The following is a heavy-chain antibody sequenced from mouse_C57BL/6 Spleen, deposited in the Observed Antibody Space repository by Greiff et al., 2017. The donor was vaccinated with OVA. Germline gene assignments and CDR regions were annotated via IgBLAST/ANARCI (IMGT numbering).Heavy chain of an antibody. V-gene: IGHV2-5*01. CDR1: GFSLTSYG. D-gene: IGHD1-1*01. J-gene: IGHJ4*01. CDR2: IWRGGST. Sequence: QVQLQQSGPGLVQPSQSLSITCTVSGFSLTSYGVHWVRQSPGKGLEWLGVIWRGGSTDYNAAFMSRLSITKDNSKSQVFFKMNSLQADDTAIYYCANISLITAVVAGDYYAMDYWGQGTSVTVSS. CDR3: ANISLITAVVAGDYYAMDY.